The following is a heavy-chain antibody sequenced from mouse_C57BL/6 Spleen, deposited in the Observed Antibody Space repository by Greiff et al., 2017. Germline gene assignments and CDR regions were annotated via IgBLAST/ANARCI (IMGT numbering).Heavy chain of an antibody. Sequence: QVQLKESGAELVKPGASVKLSCKASGYTFTEYTIHWVKQRSGQGLEWIGWFYPGSGSIKYNEKFKDKATLTADKSSSTVYMELSRLTSEDSAVYFCARHEGGARYDGGGYYAMDYWGQGTSVTVSS. V-gene: IGHV1-62-2*01. CDR2: FYPGSGSI. CDR3: ARHEGGARYDGGGYYAMDY. J-gene: IGHJ4*01. CDR1: GYTFTEYT. D-gene: IGHD2-12*01.